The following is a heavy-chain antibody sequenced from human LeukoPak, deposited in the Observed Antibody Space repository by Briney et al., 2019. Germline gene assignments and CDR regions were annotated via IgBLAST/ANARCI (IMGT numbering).Heavy chain of an antibody. Sequence: SETLSLTCAVYGGSFSGYYWSWIRQPPGKGLEWIGEINHSGSTNYNPSLKSRVTISGDTSKNQFSLKLNSVTAADTAIYYCATHRRSGSGGSENAFEIWGQGTMVTVSS. CDR1: GGSFSGYY. V-gene: IGHV4-34*01. CDR2: INHSGST. J-gene: IGHJ3*02. CDR3: ATHRRSGSGGSENAFEI. D-gene: IGHD5-12*01.